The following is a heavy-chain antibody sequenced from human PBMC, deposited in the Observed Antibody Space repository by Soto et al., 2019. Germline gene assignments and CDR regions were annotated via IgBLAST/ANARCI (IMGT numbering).Heavy chain of an antibody. J-gene: IGHJ1*01. CDR1: GFTFSTYA. CDR2: ISGSGGDT. V-gene: IGHV3-23*01. Sequence: EVQLLESGGGLVQPGGSLRLFCAASGFTFSTYAMSWVRQAPGKGLEWVSVISGSGGDTYYADSVKGRFTISRDNSKNTLSLQVNSLRAEDTDVYYCAKERGSSTPAPGSYWGQGTPVTVSS. CDR3: AKERGSSTPAPGSY. D-gene: IGHD2-2*01.